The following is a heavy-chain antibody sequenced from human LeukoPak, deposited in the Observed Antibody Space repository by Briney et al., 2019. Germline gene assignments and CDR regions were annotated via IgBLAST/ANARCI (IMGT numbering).Heavy chain of an antibody. CDR1: GFTFSSYW. V-gene: IGHV3-74*01. J-gene: IGHJ4*02. D-gene: IGHD3-22*01. Sequence: GGSLRLSCAASGFTFSSYWMHWVRQAPGKGLVWVSRINSDGSSTSYAYSVKGRFTISRDNAKNTLYLQMNSLRAEDTAVYYCARYYYDSSGYYSFDYWGQGTLVTVSS. CDR2: INSDGSST. CDR3: ARYYYDSSGYYSFDY.